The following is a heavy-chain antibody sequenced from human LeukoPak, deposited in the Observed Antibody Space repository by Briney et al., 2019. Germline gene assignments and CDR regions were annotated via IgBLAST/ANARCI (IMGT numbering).Heavy chain of an antibody. CDR2: IYYSGST. V-gene: IGHV4-39*07. Sequence: SETLSLTCTVSGGSISSSSYYWGWIRQPPGKGLEWIGSIYYSGSTYYNPSLKSRVTISVDTSKNQFSLKLSSVTAADTAVYYCARDGVCSGGSCYGPKGGYYYMDVWGKGTTVTISS. J-gene: IGHJ6*03. D-gene: IGHD2-15*01. CDR3: ARDGVCSGGSCYGPKGGYYYMDV. CDR1: GGSISSSSYY.